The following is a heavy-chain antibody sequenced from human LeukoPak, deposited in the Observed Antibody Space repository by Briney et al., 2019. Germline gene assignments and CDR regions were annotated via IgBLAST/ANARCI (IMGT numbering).Heavy chain of an antibody. J-gene: IGHJ4*02. CDR3: ARWKNWNRIDY. CDR2: INHSGST. D-gene: IGHD1-1*01. Sequence: SETLSLTCAVYGGSFSGYYWSWIRQPPGKGLEWIGEINHSGSTNYNPSPKSRVTISVDTSKNQFSLKLSSVTPADTAVYYCARWKNWNRIDYWGQGTLVTVSS. CDR1: GGSFSGYY. V-gene: IGHV4-34*01.